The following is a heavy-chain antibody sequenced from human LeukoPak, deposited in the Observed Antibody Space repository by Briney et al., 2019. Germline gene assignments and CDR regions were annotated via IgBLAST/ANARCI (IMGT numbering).Heavy chain of an antibody. CDR2: IIPIFGTA. J-gene: IGHJ4*02. CDR3: ASAGSSGLSRMDY. CDR1: GGTFSSYA. D-gene: IGHD6-19*01. V-gene: IGHV1-69*13. Sequence: SVRVSCKASGGTFSSYAISWVRQAPGQGLEWMGGIIPIFGTANYAQKFQGRVTITADESTSTAYMELSSLRSEDTAVYYCASAGSSGLSRMDYWGQGTLVTVSS.